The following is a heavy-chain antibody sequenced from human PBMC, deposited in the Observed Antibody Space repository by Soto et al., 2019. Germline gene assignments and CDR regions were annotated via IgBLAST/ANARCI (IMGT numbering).Heavy chain of an antibody. Sequence: SVKVSFKASGFTFTSSAVQWVRQARGQRLEWIGWIVVGSGNTNYAQKFQERVTITRDMSTSTAYMELRSLRSDDTAVYYCARGPPILTGYNWFEPWGQGTLVTVSS. V-gene: IGHV1-58*01. J-gene: IGHJ5*02. CDR2: IVVGSGNT. CDR1: GFTFTSSA. D-gene: IGHD3-9*01. CDR3: ARGPPILTGYNWFEP.